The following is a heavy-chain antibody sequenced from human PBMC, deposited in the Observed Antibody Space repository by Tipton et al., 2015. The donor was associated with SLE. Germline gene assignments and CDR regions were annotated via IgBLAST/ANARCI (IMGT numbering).Heavy chain of an antibody. V-gene: IGHV4-59*01. D-gene: IGHD4-17*01. CDR2: IYYSGST. J-gene: IGHJ4*02. Sequence: TLSLTCTVSGGSISSYYWGWIRQPPGKGLEWIGYIYYSGSTNYNPSLKSRVTISVDTSKNQFSLKLSSVTAADTAVYYCARSTATVTPYYFDYWGQGTLVTVSS. CDR1: GGSISSYY. CDR3: ARSTATVTPYYFDY.